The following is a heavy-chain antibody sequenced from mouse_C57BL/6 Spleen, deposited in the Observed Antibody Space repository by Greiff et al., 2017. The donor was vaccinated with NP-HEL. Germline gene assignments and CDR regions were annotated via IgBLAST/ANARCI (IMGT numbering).Heavy chain of an antibody. Sequence: DVMLVESEGGLVQPGSSMKLSCTASGFTFSDYYMAWVRQVPEKGLEWVANINYDGSSTYYLDSLKSRFIISRDNAKNILYLQMSSLKSEDTATYYCARDLDYYGTPYYAMDYWGQGTSVTVSS. CDR3: ARDLDYYGTPYYAMDY. D-gene: IGHD1-1*01. CDR2: INYDGSST. CDR1: GFTFSDYY. J-gene: IGHJ4*01. V-gene: IGHV5-16*01.